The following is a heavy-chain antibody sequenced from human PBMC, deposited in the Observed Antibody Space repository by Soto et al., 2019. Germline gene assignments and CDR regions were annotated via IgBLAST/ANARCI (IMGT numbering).Heavy chain of an antibody. Sequence: GGSLRLSCAASGFTFSNAWMSWVRQAPGKGLEWVGRIKSKTDGGTTDYAAPVKGRFTISRDDSKNTLYLQMNSLKTEDTAVYYCTTTQRTYYDFWSGYTRFDYWGQGTLVTVSS. CDR2: IKSKTDGGTT. CDR3: TTTQRTYYDFWSGYTRFDY. D-gene: IGHD3-3*01. CDR1: GFTFSNAW. J-gene: IGHJ4*02. V-gene: IGHV3-15*01.